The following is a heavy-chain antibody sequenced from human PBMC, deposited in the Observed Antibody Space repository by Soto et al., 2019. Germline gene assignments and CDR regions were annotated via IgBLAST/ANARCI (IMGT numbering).Heavy chain of an antibody. CDR3: ARASGYYYDSSGYESPRERHDFDY. D-gene: IGHD3-22*01. Sequence: QVQLVESGGGVVQPGRSLRLSCAASGFTFSSYGMHWVRQAPGKGLEWVAVIWYDGSNKYYADSVKGRFTISRDNSKNTLYLQMNSLRAEDTAVYYCARASGYYYDSSGYESPRERHDFDYWGQGTLVTVSS. CDR2: IWYDGSNK. CDR1: GFTFSSYG. V-gene: IGHV3-33*01. J-gene: IGHJ4*02.